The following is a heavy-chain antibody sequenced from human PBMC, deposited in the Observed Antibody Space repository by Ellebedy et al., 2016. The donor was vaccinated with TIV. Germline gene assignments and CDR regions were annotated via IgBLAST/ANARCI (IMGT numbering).Heavy chain of an antibody. CDR3: ASPTPYSGSYSAFDI. J-gene: IGHJ3*02. Sequence: GESLKISXAASGFTFSSYSMNWVRQAPGKGLEWVSSISSSSSYIYYADSVKGRFTISRDNAKNSLYLQMNSLRAEDTAVYSCASPTPYSGSYSAFDIWGQGTMVTVSS. D-gene: IGHD1-26*01. CDR1: GFTFSSYS. CDR2: ISSSSSYI. V-gene: IGHV3-21*01.